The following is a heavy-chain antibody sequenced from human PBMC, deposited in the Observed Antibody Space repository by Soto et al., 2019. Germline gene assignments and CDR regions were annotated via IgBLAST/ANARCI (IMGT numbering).Heavy chain of an antibody. D-gene: IGHD2-2*01. Sequence: QLQLQESGPGLVKPSETLSLTCSVSGGSISSSSCSWGWIRQPPGKGLEWIGSISYGGSTYYNPSLNSRGTISVATSKNQFALKLTSVTAADTAVYYWARREAYCSSTSCYANWFDPWGQGTLVTVSS. J-gene: IGHJ5*02. V-gene: IGHV4-39*01. CDR1: GGSISSSSCS. CDR3: ARREAYCSSTSCYANWFDP. CDR2: ISYGGST.